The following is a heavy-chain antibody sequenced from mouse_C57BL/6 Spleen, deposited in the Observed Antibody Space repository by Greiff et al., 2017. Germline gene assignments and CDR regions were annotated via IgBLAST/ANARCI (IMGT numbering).Heavy chain of an antibody. V-gene: IGHV1-59*01. CDR1: GYTFTSYW. D-gene: IGHD1-1*01. CDR3: ARPYYGTMFLFAY. CDR2: IDPSDSYT. J-gene: IGHJ3*01. Sequence: QVQLQQPGAELVRPGTSVKLSCKASGYTFTSYWMHWVKQRPGQGLEWIGVIDPSDSYTNYNQKFKGKATLTVDTSSSTAYMQLSSLTSEDSAVYYCARPYYGTMFLFAYWGQGTLVTVSA.